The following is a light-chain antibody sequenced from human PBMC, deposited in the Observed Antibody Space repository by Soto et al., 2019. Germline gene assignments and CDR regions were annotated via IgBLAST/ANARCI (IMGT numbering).Light chain of an antibody. Sequence: EIVMTQSPATLSVSPGERATLSCRASQSIGNNLAWYQQRPGQAPRLLLSGALTRATGLPARFSGGQSGTEFTLTITSLQSEDFAVYFCQQYYNWPYTFGQGTNLEIK. J-gene: IGKJ2*01. CDR2: GAL. CDR3: QQYYNWPYT. CDR1: QSIGNN. V-gene: IGKV3-15*01.